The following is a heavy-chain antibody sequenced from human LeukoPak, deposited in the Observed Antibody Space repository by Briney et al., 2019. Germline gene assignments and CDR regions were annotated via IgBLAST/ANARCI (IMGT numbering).Heavy chain of an antibody. Sequence: SETLSLTCTVSGGSISSSSYYWGWIRQPPGKGLEWIGSIYYSGSTYYNPSLKSRVTISVDTSKNQFSLKLSSVTAAGTAVYYCARVSSSWYQDWYFDLWGRGTLVTVSS. CDR2: IYYSGST. J-gene: IGHJ2*01. CDR3: ARVSSSWYQDWYFDL. CDR1: GGSISSSSYY. V-gene: IGHV4-39*07. D-gene: IGHD6-13*01.